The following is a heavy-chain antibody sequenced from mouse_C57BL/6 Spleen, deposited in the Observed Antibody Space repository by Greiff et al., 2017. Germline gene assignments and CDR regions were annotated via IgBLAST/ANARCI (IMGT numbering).Heavy chain of an antibody. Sequence: EVKLVESGGGLVKPGGSLKLSCAASGFTFSSYTMSWVRQTPEKRLEWVANISGGGGNTYYPDSVKGRFTISRDNAKNTLYLQMSSLRSEDTALYYCARQREGYFDVWGTGTTVTVSS. J-gene: IGHJ1*03. CDR3: ARQREGYFDV. CDR2: ISGGGGNT. V-gene: IGHV5-9*01. CDR1: GFTFSSYT.